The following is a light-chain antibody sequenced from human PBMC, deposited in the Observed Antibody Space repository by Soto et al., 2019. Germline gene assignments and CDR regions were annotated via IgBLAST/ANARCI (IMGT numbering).Light chain of an antibody. Sequence: DIQVTQSPSTLSASVGDTVTITCRASQTINRWVAWYQQRPGKAPNLMIHKASSLESGVPSRFSGSASGTEFTLTISSLQPDDVATYFCLQYNVYPLTFGGGTKVEIK. CDR2: KAS. J-gene: IGKJ4*01. CDR3: LQYNVYPLT. CDR1: QTINRW. V-gene: IGKV1-5*03.